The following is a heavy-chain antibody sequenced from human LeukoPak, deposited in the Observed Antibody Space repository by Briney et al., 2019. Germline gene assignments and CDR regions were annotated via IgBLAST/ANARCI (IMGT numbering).Heavy chain of an antibody. CDR1: GGSISSYC. V-gene: IGHV4-59*08. Sequence: SETLSLTCTVSGGSISSYCWSWIRQPPGKGLEWVGYIYYSGSTNNNPSLKSRVTISVDTSKNQSSLQLSSVTAADTAVYYCARHLSDYDDYYYYGMDVWGQGTTVTVSS. CDR3: ARHLSDYDDYYYYGMDV. J-gene: IGHJ6*02. D-gene: IGHD4-17*01. CDR2: IYYSGST.